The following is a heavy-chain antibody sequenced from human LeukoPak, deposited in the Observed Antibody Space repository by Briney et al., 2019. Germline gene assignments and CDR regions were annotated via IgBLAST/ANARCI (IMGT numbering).Heavy chain of an antibody. Sequence: GGSLRLSCVVSEFTFSSYAMSWVRQAPGKGLEWVSGISGSGDNTYYADSVKGRFTISRDNSKNTLYVQVNSLGTEDTAAYYCAKGSYYDSSGSFYFDYWGQGTLVTVSS. D-gene: IGHD3-22*01. CDR3: AKGSYYDSSGSFYFDY. CDR1: EFTFSSYA. J-gene: IGHJ4*02. CDR2: ISGSGDNT. V-gene: IGHV3-23*01.